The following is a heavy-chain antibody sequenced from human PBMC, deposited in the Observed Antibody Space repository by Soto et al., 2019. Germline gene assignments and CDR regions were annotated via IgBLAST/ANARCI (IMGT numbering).Heavy chain of an antibody. V-gene: IGHV1-46*01. CDR1: GYTFTNYF. CDR2: INPGNRIT. CDR3: AKDPNYYDFWAGSYYYHGMDV. Sequence: QVQLVQSGAEVKAPGASVKVACKTSGYTFTNYFVHWVRQAPGQGLEWMGAINPGNRITNYALKFQGRVTMTRDTCTNTVYLELSSLRSEDTAVYSCAKDPNYYDFWAGSYYYHGMDVWGQGTTVTVSS. D-gene: IGHD3-3*01. J-gene: IGHJ6*02.